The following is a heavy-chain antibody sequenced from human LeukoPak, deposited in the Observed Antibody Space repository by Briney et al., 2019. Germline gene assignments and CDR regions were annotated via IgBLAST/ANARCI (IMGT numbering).Heavy chain of an antibody. D-gene: IGHD2-2*01. Sequence: GESLKISCKGSGYSFTSYWIGWVRQMPGKGLEWVGIIYPGDSHTRYSPSFQGQVTISVDKSISTAFLQWSSLKASDTAVYYCARHLGWCNNTSGCDDESDAFDIWGQGTMVTVSS. V-gene: IGHV5-51*01. CDR1: GYSFTSYW. CDR3: ARHLGWCNNTSGCDDESDAFDI. CDR2: IYPGDSHT. J-gene: IGHJ3*02.